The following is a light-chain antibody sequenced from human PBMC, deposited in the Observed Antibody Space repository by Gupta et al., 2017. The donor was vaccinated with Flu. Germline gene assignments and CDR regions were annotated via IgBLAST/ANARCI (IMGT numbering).Light chain of an antibody. Sequence: DIQMTQFPSSLSAPLGDRVTITCRVSQYVSDYLKWYQQKPGRAPTLLIYAASTLQSGVPSRFSSSGSATEFTLTISSIQPEEFGTYYCQQTYSIPGRTFGGGTRVEI. CDR2: AAS. CDR3: QQTYSIPGRT. CDR1: QYVSDY. V-gene: IGKV1-39*01. J-gene: IGKJ4*01.